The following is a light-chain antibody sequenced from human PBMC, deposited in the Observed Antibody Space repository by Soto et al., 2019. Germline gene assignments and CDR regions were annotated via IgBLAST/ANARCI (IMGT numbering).Light chain of an antibody. J-gene: IGLJ2*01. Sequence: QLVLTQSPSASASLGASVKLTCTLSSGHSRYAIAWHQQHPGKGPRYLMKFNGDGSHTKGDGIPDRFSGSVSGAERYLTISSLQSEDEADYYCQTWGAGYVVFGGGTKLTVL. CDR3: QTWGAGYVV. CDR1: SGHSRYA. CDR2: FNGDGSH. V-gene: IGLV4-69*01.